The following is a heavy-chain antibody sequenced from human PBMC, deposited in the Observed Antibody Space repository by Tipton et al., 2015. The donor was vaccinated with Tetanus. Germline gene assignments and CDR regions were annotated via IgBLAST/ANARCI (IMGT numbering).Heavy chain of an antibody. Sequence: LRLSCTVSGGSISSSSYYWGWIRQPPGKGLEWIGSIYYSGSTYYNPSLKSRVTISVDTSKTQFSLKLGFVTAADTAVYYCAPSSGRTPYYFDYWGQGTLVTVSS. J-gene: IGHJ4*02. CDR3: APSSGRTPYYFDY. V-gene: IGHV4-39*01. CDR2: IYYSGST. CDR1: GGSISSSSYY. D-gene: IGHD6-19*01.